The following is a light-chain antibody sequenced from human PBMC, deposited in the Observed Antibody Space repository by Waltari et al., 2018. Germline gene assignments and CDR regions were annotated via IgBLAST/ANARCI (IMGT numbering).Light chain of an antibody. J-gene: IGLJ2*01. CDR3: CSYAGSSTLV. V-gene: IGLV2-23*02. CDR2: EVS. Sequence: QSALTPPASVSGAPGQSITISCTGTSSAVGSYNLVSWYQQHPGKAPKLMIYEVSQRPSGVSNRFSGSKSGNTASLTISGLQAEDEADYYCCSYAGSSTLVFGGGTKLTVL. CDR1: SSAVGSYNL.